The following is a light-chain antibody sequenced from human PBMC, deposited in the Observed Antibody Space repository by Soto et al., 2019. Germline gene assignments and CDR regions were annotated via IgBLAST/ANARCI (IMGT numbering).Light chain of an antibody. CDR1: QSISSS. J-gene: IGKJ1*01. V-gene: IGKV1-5*01. CDR3: QQYHTYSRT. Sequence: DIQMSQSPSTLSASVGDRITITCRASQSISSSLAWYQQKAGKAPKVLIYDASTLESGVPSRFSGSGSGTEFTLTISSLQPDDFATYYCQQYHTYSRTFGQGTKVDIK. CDR2: DAS.